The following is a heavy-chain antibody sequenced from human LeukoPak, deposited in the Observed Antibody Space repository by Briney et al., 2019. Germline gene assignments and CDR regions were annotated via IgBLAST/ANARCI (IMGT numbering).Heavy chain of an antibody. CDR3: ARLITGTTTAFDI. D-gene: IGHD1-7*01. CDR2: VYTSGST. Sequence: PSETLSLTRTVSGGSISGYYWSWIRQPAGKGLEWIGRVYTSGSTHSNPSLKSRVTMSVDTSKNQFSLKLSSVTAADTAVYYCARLITGTTTAFDIWGQGTMVTVSS. CDR1: GGSISGYY. J-gene: IGHJ3*02. V-gene: IGHV4-4*07.